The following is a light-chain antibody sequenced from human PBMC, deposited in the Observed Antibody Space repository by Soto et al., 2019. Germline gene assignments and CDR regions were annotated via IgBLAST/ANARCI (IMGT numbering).Light chain of an antibody. J-gene: IGKJ4*01. CDR3: QHYVTWPLA. CDR1: RGIGST. CDR2: DTS. Sequence: EVVMTQSPATLSVSPGERATLSCRASRGIGSTLAGYQQKPGQTPRLLIYDTSTRATGVPARFIGSASGTEFTLTITSLQSEDFAIYYCQHYVTWPLAFGGGTRVENK. V-gene: IGKV3-15*01.